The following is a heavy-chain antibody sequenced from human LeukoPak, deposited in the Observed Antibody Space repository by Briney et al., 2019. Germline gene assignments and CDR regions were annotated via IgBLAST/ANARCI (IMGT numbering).Heavy chain of an antibody. CDR3: ARAVVRGVISLDY. V-gene: IGHV4-59*08. D-gene: IGHD3-10*01. J-gene: IGHJ4*02. CDR1: GGSISSYY. CDR2: IYYSGST. Sequence: SETLSLTCTVSGGSISSYYWSWIRQPPGKGLEWIGYIYYSGSTNYNPSLKSRVTISVDTSKNQFSLKLSSVTAADTAVYYCARAVVRGVISLDYWGQGTLVTVSS.